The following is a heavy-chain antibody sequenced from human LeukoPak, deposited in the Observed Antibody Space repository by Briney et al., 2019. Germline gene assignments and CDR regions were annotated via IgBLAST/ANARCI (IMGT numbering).Heavy chain of an antibody. Sequence: GASVKVSCKASGYTFTSYYMHWVRQAPGQGLEWMGIINPSGGSTSYAQKFQGRVTMTRDTSTSTVYMELSSLRSEDTAVYYCARDPSAYGSGNYYGYWGQGTLVTVSS. CDR1: GYTFTSYY. D-gene: IGHD3-10*01. CDR2: INPSGGST. J-gene: IGHJ4*02. CDR3: ARDPSAYGSGNYYGY. V-gene: IGHV1-46*01.